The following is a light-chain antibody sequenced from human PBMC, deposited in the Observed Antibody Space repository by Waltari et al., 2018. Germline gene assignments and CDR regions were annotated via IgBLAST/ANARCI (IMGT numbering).Light chain of an antibody. J-gene: IGLJ2*01. Sequence: SYELTQPPSLSVSPGQTASIPCSGDALGDYYVSWYQQRPGQSPVLLIYQDSKRPSGIPERFSGSNSGNTATLTISGTQAMDESDYYCQAWDSSAVVFGGGTKLTVL. CDR3: QAWDSSAVV. V-gene: IGLV3-1*01. CDR2: QDS. CDR1: ALGDYY.